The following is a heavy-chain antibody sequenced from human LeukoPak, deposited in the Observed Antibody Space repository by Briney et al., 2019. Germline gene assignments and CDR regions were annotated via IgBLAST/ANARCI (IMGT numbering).Heavy chain of an antibody. CDR3: AKVLPSHDSVWGGFDY. D-gene: IGHD3-16*01. CDR2: VSPDGSMK. V-gene: IGHV3-33*06. CDR1: GFAFSSHG. J-gene: IGHJ4*02. Sequence: HPGRSLRLSCAASGFAFSSHGMHWVRQAPGKGLEWVAVVSPDGSMKYYADSMKGRFTISRDNSKDTLYLQMNSLRVEDTAVYYCAKVLPSHDSVWGGFDYWGQGTLVTVSS.